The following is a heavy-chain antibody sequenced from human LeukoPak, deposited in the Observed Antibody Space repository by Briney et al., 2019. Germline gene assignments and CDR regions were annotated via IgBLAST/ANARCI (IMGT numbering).Heavy chain of an antibody. D-gene: IGHD5-18*01. CDR1: GGSLSSYY. CDR2: IYYSGST. Sequence: SETLSLTCTVSGGSLSSYYWSWIRQPPGKGLEWIGYIYYSGSTNYNPSLKRRVTISVDTSKNQFSLKLSSVTAADTAVYYCARDDPRTAPDPWGQGTLVTVSS. J-gene: IGHJ5*02. CDR3: ARDDPRTAPDP. V-gene: IGHV4-59*01.